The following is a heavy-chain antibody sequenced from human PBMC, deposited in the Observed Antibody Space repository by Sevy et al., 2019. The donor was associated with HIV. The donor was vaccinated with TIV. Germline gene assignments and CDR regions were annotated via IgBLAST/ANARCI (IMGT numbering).Heavy chain of an antibody. CDR3: TRGRYTYVPFYY. V-gene: IGHV3-49*03. CDR2: IRTKAYGGTT. Sequence: GSLRLSCTASGFTFGDYAMNWFRQAPGKGLEWVGFIRTKAYGGTTEYAASVKGRFTISRDDSKSIAYLQMNSLKTEDTAVYYCTRGRYTYVPFYYWGQGTLVTVSS. CDR1: GFTFGDYA. D-gene: IGHD3-10*02. J-gene: IGHJ4*02.